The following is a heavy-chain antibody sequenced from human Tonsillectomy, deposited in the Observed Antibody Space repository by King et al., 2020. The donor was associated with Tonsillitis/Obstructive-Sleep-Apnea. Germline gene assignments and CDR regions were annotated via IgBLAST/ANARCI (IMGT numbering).Heavy chain of an antibody. D-gene: IGHD2-2*01. CDR2: ISDDGSNK. CDR3: ARGGCSSTSCHLDY. V-gene: IGHV3-30*01. J-gene: IGHJ4*02. CDR1: GFTFSSYA. Sequence: QLVQSGGGVVQPGRSLRLSCAASGFTFSSYAMHWVRQAPGKGLEWVAVISDDGSNKYYAASVKGRFTISRDNSKNTLYLQMNSLRAEDTAVYYCARGGCSSTSCHLDYWGQGTLVTVSS.